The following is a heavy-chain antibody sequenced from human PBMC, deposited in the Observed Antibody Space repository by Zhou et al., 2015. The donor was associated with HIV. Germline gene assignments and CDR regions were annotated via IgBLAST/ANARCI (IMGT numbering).Heavy chain of an antibody. CDR3: ASSYGDPDTFHL. J-gene: IGHJ1*01. Sequence: QVQLVQSGAEVKKPGASVKVSCKASGYTFTSYNINWVRQATGQGLEWMGWMNPNSGDTGAAQNFQGRITMTRNSSISTAYMELTSLTSEDTAVYYCASSYGDPDTFHLWGQGTLVAVSS. D-gene: IGHD4-17*01. CDR1: GYTFTSYN. CDR2: MNPNSGDT. V-gene: IGHV1-8*01.